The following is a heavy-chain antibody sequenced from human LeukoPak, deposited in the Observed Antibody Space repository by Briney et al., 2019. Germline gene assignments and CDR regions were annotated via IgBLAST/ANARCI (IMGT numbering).Heavy chain of an antibody. CDR1: GFTFSSYG. CDR3: AKDLDYSSGWYSDYYGMDV. D-gene: IGHD6-19*01. J-gene: IGHJ6*02. CDR2: ISYDGSNK. V-gene: IGHV3-30*18. Sequence: GRSLRLSCAASGFTFSSYGMHWVRQAPGKGLEWVAVISYDGSNKYYADSVKGRFTISRDNSKNTLYLQMNSLRAEDTAVYYCAKDLDYSSGWYSDYYGMDVWSQGTTVTVSS.